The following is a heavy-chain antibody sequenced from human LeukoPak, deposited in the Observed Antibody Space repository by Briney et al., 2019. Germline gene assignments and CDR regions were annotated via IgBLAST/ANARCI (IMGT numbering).Heavy chain of an antibody. CDR2: IYSSGST. V-gene: IGHV3-53*01. Sequence: PGESLRLSCAVSGFRLKTYGMSWVRQAPGKGLEWDSIIYSSGSTYYAVSVKGRFSISRDNSKYTVYLQMNSLRAAYTAVYYCARYTLGPRGDYWGQGTLVTVSS. CDR3: ARYTLGPRGDY. D-gene: IGHD2-2*02. J-gene: IGHJ4*02. CDR1: GFRLKTYG.